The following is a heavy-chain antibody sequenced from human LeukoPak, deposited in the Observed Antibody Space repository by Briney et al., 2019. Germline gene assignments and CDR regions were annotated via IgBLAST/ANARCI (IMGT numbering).Heavy chain of an antibody. J-gene: IGHJ6*03. V-gene: IGHV5-51*01. CDR2: IYPGDSDT. Sequence: GESLKISCKASGYSFIDYWIGWVRQMPGKGLEWVGIIYPGDSDTRYSPSFQGQVTISADKSINTAYLQWSSLKASDTAMYYCARQDIVVVPAEASLYYYYYMDVWGKGTTVTVSS. CDR1: GYSFIDYW. CDR3: ARQDIVVVPAEASLYYYYYMDV. D-gene: IGHD2-2*01.